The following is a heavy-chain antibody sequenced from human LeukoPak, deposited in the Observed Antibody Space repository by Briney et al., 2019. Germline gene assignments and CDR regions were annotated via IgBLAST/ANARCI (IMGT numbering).Heavy chain of an antibody. J-gene: IGHJ4*02. V-gene: IGHV3-30*19. D-gene: IGHD5-18*01. CDR2: ISYDGSNK. CDR1: GFTFSDYG. CDR3: ARDPPPFYDGYSYGHFDY. Sequence: GGSLRLSCAASGFTFSDYGIHWVRQAPGKGLEWVAVISYDGSNKYYADSVKGRFTISRDNSKNTLYLQMNSLRAEDTAVYYCARDPPPFYDGYSYGHFDYWGQGTLVTVSS.